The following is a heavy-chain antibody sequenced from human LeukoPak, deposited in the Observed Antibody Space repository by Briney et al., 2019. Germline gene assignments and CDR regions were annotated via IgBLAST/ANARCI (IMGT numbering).Heavy chain of an antibody. V-gene: IGHV1-2*02. J-gene: IGHJ3*02. D-gene: IGHD5-12*01. CDR1: GYTFTGYY. CDR2: IHPNSGST. CDR3: ATSGYDRSAFDI. Sequence: GAAVKVSCKASGYTFTGYYLNWVRQAPGQGIEEMGWIHPNSGSTNYVQKFQGRVTMTRDMSINTAYMEVSRLTSDDTAVYYCATSGYDRSAFDIWGQGTMVTVSS.